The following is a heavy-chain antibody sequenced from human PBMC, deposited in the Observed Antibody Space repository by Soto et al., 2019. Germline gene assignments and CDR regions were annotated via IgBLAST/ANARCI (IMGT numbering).Heavy chain of an antibody. D-gene: IGHD2-21*02. CDR1: GFSLSTTGVG. CDR3: VQSRCGGDCLHSYSSHSYYGLDV. CDR2: IYWDDDK. J-gene: IGHJ6*02. Sequence: QITLKESGPTLVKPTQTLTLTCTFSGFSLSTTGVGVGWIRQPPGKALEWLALIYWDDDKRYNPSLNSRLTSTKDTSKHQVVLAMTNMDPVDTATFYCVQSRCGGDCLHSYSSHSYYGLDVWGQGTTVTVSS. V-gene: IGHV2-5*02.